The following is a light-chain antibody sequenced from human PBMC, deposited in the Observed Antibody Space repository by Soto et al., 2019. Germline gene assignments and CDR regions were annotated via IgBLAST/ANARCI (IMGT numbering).Light chain of an antibody. CDR2: GAS. V-gene: IGKV3-15*01. CDR1: QSVNSK. J-gene: IGKJ5*01. Sequence: EIVMTQSPATLSVSPGERVSLCCRASQSVNSKLAWYQQKPVQAPRLXIYGASIRANGIPGRFSGGGSGTELTLTISSLQSEDFAVYYCQQYNNWHTITFGQGTRLEIK. CDR3: QQYNNWHTIT.